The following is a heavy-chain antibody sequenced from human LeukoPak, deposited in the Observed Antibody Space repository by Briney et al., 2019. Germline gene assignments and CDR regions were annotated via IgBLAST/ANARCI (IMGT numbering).Heavy chain of an antibody. Sequence: GRSLRLSCAASGFTFSSFGMHWVRQAPGKGLEWVAVISFNGSNKYYAESVRGRFTISRHNSKNTLYLQMNSLRAEDTAVYYCARSLLYYYDSSGPENWGQGSLVTVSS. CDR3: ARSLLYYYDSSGPEN. V-gene: IGHV3-30*03. D-gene: IGHD3-22*01. J-gene: IGHJ4*02. CDR2: ISFNGSNK. CDR1: GFTFSSFG.